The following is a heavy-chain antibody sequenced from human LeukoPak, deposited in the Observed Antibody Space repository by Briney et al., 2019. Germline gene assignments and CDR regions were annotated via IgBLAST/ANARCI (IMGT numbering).Heavy chain of an antibody. CDR1: GFTFDDYG. CDR3: ARQVQYRSGYFPPDP. Sequence: GGSLRLSCAASGFTFDDYGMSWVRQAPGKGLEWVANMKGDGSEKHYVDSMKGRFTISRDNAKNSLYLQMNSLTAEDTAVYYCARQVQYRSGYFPPDPWGQGTLVTVSS. V-gene: IGHV3-7*01. J-gene: IGHJ5*02. CDR2: MKGDGSEK. D-gene: IGHD6-19*01.